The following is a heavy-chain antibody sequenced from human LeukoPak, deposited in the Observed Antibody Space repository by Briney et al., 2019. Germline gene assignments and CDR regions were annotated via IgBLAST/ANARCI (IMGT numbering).Heavy chain of an antibody. CDR1: GGTFSSYA. D-gene: IGHD5-18*01. CDR3: ARDRGYSYVLVY. CDR2: IIPIFGTA. V-gene: IGHV1-69*13. J-gene: IGHJ4*02. Sequence: SVKVSCKAPGGTFSSYAISWVRQAPGQGLEWMGGIIPIFGTANYAQKLQGRVTITADESTSTAYMELSSLRSEDTAVYYCARDRGYSYVLVYWGQGTLVTVSS.